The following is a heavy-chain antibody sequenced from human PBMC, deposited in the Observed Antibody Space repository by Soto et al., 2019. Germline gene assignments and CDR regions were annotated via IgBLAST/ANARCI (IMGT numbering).Heavy chain of an antibody. CDR3: AKDLGYCSSTSCYVAGWFDP. J-gene: IGHJ5*02. D-gene: IGHD2-2*01. Sequence: EVQLLESGGGLVQPGGSLRLSCAASGFTFSSYAMSWVRQAPGKGLEWVSAISGSGGSTYYADSVKGRFTISRDNSKNKVYLQMNSLRAEDTAVYYCAKDLGYCSSTSCYVAGWFDPWGQGTLVTVSS. CDR2: ISGSGGST. V-gene: IGHV3-23*01. CDR1: GFTFSSYA.